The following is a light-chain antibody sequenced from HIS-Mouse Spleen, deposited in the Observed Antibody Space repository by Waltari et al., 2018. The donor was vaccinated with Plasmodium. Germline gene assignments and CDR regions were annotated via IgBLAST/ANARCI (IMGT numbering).Light chain of an antibody. CDR1: PGLSSY. CDR2: AAS. CDR3: QQYYSYPRT. V-gene: IGKV1-8*01. Sequence: AIRMTQSPSSFSASTGVRVTITCLARPGLSSYLAWYQQKPGKAPKLLIYAASTLQSGVPSRFSGSGSGTDFTLTISSLQSEDFATYYCQQYYSYPRTFGQGTKVEIK. J-gene: IGKJ1*01.